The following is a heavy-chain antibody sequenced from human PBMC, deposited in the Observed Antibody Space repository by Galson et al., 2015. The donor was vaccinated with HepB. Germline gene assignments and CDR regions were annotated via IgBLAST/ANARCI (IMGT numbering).Heavy chain of an antibody. D-gene: IGHD6-13*01. CDR2: INPSGGST. Sequence: SVKVSCKAPGFTFTRYYMHWIRQAPGQGHEWVAIINPSGGSTSYEQKFQGRVTMTRDQSTNTVYMELSSLRTDDTAVYYCAWGRGSWTVQGCFDPWGQGTLVTVSS. CDR1: GFTFTRYY. CDR3: AWGRGSWTVQGCFDP. J-gene: IGHJ5*02. V-gene: IGHV1-46*03.